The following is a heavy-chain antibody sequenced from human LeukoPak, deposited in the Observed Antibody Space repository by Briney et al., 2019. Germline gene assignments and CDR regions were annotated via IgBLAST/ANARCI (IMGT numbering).Heavy chain of an antibody. V-gene: IGHV1-2*02. CDR1: GYTFTGFY. Sequence: ASVKVSCKASGYTFTGFYIHWVRQAPGPGLEWMAWINPQSGATNYAQKFQGRVTMTRDMSISTAYMDVTSLRSDDTAVYYCARGGDDSGLYFAYWGQGTLVTVSS. J-gene: IGHJ4*02. D-gene: IGHD3-22*01. CDR3: ARGGDDSGLYFAY. CDR2: INPQSGAT.